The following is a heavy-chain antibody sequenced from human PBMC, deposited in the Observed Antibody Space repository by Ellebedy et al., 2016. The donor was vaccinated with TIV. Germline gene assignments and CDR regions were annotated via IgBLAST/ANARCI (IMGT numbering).Heavy chain of an antibody. J-gene: IGHJ3*02. CDR1: GGSISSYY. CDR3: VRGEMTVVMAEI. CDR2: MYYSGST. Sequence: MPSETLSLTCTLSGGSISSYYWSWIRPPPGKGLEWIAYMYYSGSTTYNPSLKSRVSISVDTSTNQFSLKVTSVTAADTAIYYCVRGEMTVVMAEIWGPGTIVTVSS. V-gene: IGHV4-59*01. D-gene: IGHD3-16*02.